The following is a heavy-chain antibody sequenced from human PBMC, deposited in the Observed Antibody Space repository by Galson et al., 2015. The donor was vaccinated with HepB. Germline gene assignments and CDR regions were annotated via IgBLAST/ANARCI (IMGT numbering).Heavy chain of an antibody. CDR1: GFSLSTNGMR. Sequence: ALVKPTQTLTLTCTFSGFSLSTNGMRVSWIRQPPGKALEWLARIDWDDGKFYNTSLKTRLTISKGTSKNQVVLTMTNMDPVDTATYYCAWSRYSRGEGLPTLFFFDYWGQGTLVTVSS. D-gene: IGHD6-13*01. CDR2: IDWDDGK. V-gene: IGHV2-70*04. CDR3: AWSRYSRGEGLPTLFFFDY. J-gene: IGHJ4*02.